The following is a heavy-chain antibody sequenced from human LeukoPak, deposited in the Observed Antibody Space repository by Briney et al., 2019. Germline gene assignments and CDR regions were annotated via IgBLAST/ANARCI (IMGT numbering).Heavy chain of an antibody. Sequence: MAGGSLRLSCAASGFTFSSYAMSWVRQAPGKGLEWVSSISSSSSYIYYADSVKGRFTISRDNSKNTLYLQMNSLRAEDTAVYYCARDAPGNTALDYWGQGTLVTVSS. CDR1: GFTFSSYA. CDR3: ARDAPGNTALDY. CDR2: ISSSSSYI. J-gene: IGHJ4*02. D-gene: IGHD5-18*01. V-gene: IGHV3-21*01.